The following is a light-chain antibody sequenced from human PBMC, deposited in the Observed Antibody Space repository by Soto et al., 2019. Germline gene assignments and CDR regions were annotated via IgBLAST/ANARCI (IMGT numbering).Light chain of an antibody. CDR2: EVT. Sequence: QSVLTQPASVSGSPGQSITISCTGTSSDVGTYNYVSWYQQHPGKAPKVMIYEVTYRPSGVSNRFSGSKSGNTASLTISGLQAEDEADYYCCSYAGRYTYVFGTGTKVTVL. CDR3: CSYAGRYTYV. J-gene: IGLJ1*01. V-gene: IGLV2-14*01. CDR1: SSDVGTYNY.